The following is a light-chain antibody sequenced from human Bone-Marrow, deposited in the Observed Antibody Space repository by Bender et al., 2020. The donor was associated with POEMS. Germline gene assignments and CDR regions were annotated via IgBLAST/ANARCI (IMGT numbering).Light chain of an antibody. CDR3: CSYAGSSTFGVV. Sequence: GVSNRFSGSKSGNTASLTISGLQAEDEADYYCCSYAGSSTFGVVFAGGTTLTVL. J-gene: IGLJ2*01. V-gene: IGLV2-23*02.